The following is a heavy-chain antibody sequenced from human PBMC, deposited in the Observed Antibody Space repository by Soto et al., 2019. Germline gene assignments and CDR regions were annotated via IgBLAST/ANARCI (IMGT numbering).Heavy chain of an antibody. Sequence: EVQLVESGGGLVQPGGSLRLSCAASGFTFSSYWMHWVRQAPGKGLVWVSRINSDGSSTSYADSVKGRFTISRDNAKKTLYLQMNSLRAEDTAVYYCARDPYSGYDWGHVAFDIWGQGTMVTVSS. V-gene: IGHV3-74*01. CDR1: GFTFSSYW. J-gene: IGHJ3*02. CDR2: INSDGSST. D-gene: IGHD5-12*01. CDR3: ARDPYSGYDWGHVAFDI.